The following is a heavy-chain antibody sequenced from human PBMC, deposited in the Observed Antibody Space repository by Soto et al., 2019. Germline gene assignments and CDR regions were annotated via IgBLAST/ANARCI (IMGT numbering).Heavy chain of an antibody. CDR1: GFTFSSYG. J-gene: IGHJ6*02. Sequence: PGGSLRLSCAASGFTFSSYGMHWVRQAPGKGLEWVAVISYDGSNKYYADSVKGRFTISRDNSKNTLYLQMNSLRAEDTAVYYCAKDRPRNRRYDLRHGMDVWGQGTTVTVSS. V-gene: IGHV3-30*18. CDR3: AKDRPRNRRYDLRHGMDV. CDR2: ISYDGSNK. D-gene: IGHD5-12*01.